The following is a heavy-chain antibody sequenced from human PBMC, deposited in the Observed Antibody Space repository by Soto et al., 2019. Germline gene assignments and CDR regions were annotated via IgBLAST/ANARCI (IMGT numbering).Heavy chain of an antibody. CDR3: ARPKLERPYYYYYMDV. V-gene: IGHV1-8*01. Sequence: ASVKVSCKASGYTFTSYDINWVRQATGQGLEWMGWMNPNSGNTGYAQKFQGRVTMTRNTSISTAYMELSSLRSEDTAVYYCARPKLERPYYYYYMDVWGKGTTVTVSS. CDR2: MNPNSGNT. CDR1: GYTFTSYD. D-gene: IGHD1-1*01. J-gene: IGHJ6*03.